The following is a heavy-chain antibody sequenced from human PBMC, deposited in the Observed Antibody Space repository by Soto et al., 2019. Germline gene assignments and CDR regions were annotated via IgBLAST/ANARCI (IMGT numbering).Heavy chain of an antibody. CDR1: GVSISSGGYY. D-gene: IGHD1-26*01. Sequence: QVQLLESGPGLVKPSQTLSLTCTVSGVSISSGGYYWSWVRQPPGKGLEWIAFIFHSGSAYYNPSLKSRATISVDAYKNQFSLNLMSVTAADTDVYFCARVWEGGIYPVDYWGPGTLVTVSS. CDR2: IFHSGSA. CDR3: ARVWEGGIYPVDY. J-gene: IGHJ4*02. V-gene: IGHV4-30-4*01.